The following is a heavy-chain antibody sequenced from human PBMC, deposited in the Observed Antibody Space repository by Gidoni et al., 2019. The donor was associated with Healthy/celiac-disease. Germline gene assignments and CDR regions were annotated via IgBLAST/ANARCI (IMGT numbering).Heavy chain of an antibody. CDR3: ARDRRIAVAGTVDY. Sequence: EVQLVESGGGLVKPGGSLRLSCAASGFTFSSYRMNWVRQAPGKGLEWVSSISSSSSYIYYADSVKGRFTISRDNAKNSLYLQMNSLRAEDTAVYYCARDRRIAVAGTVDYWGQGTLVTVSS. D-gene: IGHD6-19*01. J-gene: IGHJ4*02. V-gene: IGHV3-21*01. CDR2: ISSSSSYI. CDR1: GFTFSSYR.